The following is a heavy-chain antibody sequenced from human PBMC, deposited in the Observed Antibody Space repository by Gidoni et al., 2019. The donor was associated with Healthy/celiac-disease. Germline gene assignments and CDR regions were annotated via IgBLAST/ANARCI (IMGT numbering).Heavy chain of an antibody. Sequence: QVQLVQSGAEVKKPGASVKVSCKASGYTFTSYYMHWVRQAPGQGLEWMGIINPRCGSTSYAQKLQGRVTMTRDTSTSTVYMELSSLRSEDTAVYYCARDSRSYCSGGSCYDGMDVWGQGTTVTVSS. V-gene: IGHV1-46*03. CDR3: ARDSRSYCSGGSCYDGMDV. J-gene: IGHJ6*02. CDR2: INPRCGST. D-gene: IGHD2-15*01. CDR1: GYTFTSYY.